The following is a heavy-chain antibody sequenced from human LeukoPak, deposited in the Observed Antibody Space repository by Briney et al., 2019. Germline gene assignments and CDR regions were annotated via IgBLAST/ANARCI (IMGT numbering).Heavy chain of an antibody. J-gene: IGHJ4*02. CDR1: GFTFSSYA. V-gene: IGHV3-23*01. D-gene: IGHD1-26*01. CDR3: AKKVRDSGSYSFDY. CDR2: ISGSGGST. Sequence: GRSLRLSCAASGFTFSSYAMSWVRQAPGKGLEWVSAISGSGGSTYYADSVKGRFTISRDNSKNTLYLQMNSLRAEDTAVYYCAKKVRDSGSYSFDYWGQGTLVTVSS.